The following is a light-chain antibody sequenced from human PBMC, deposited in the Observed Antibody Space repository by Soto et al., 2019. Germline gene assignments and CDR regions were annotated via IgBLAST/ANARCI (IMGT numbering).Light chain of an antibody. Sequence: IVITQSPATLSVSPGEGVTLSCRASENVGTNLAWYQQKPGQAPRLLIYGSSTRATGIPATFSGSGSGTEFTLTISSLQSEESAIYYCQQYNNWGLSFGGGT. CDR1: ENVGTN. V-gene: IGKV3D-15*01. CDR2: GSS. CDR3: QQYNNWGLS. J-gene: IGKJ4*01.